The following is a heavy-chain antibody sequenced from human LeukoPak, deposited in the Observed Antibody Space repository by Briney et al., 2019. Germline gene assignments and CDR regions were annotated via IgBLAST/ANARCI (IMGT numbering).Heavy chain of an antibody. CDR3: ARQRFGELSPFFDY. Sequence: SETLSLTCTVSGGPISSSSYYWGWIREPPGKGLEWIGSIYYSGSTYYNPSLKSRVTISVDTSKNQFSLKLSSVTAADTAVYYCARQRFGELSPFFDYWGQGTLVTVSS. CDR1: GGPISSSSYY. V-gene: IGHV4-39*01. D-gene: IGHD3-10*01. J-gene: IGHJ4*02. CDR2: IYYSGST.